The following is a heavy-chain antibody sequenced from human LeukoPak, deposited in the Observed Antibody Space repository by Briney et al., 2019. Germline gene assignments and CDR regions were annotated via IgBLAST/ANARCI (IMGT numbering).Heavy chain of an antibody. CDR1: GFTFSVYW. CDR3: ARDAGHGMDV. J-gene: IGHJ6*04. Sequence: GSLRLSCAASGFTFSVYWMTWVRQAPGKGLEWVGNIKQDGSEKYYVDSVKGRFTFSRDNAQNSLYLQMNSLRADDTAVYYCARDAGHGMDVWGKGTTVTVSS. CDR2: IKQDGSEK. V-gene: IGHV3-7*03.